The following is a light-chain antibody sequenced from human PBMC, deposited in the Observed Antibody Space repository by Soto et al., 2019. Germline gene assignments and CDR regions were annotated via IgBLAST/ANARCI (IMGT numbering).Light chain of an antibody. V-gene: IGLV2-11*01. CDR2: DVT. J-gene: IGLJ1*01. CDR1: SSDVGGSNH. Sequence: QSALTQPRSVSGSPGQSVTISCTGTSSDVGGSNHVSWYQLSPGRAPKLIIYDVTKRHSGVSDRFSGSKADNTASLTISRRQAYDEADYYCCSHAGHYYALGGGTKLPVL. CDR3: CSHAGHYYA.